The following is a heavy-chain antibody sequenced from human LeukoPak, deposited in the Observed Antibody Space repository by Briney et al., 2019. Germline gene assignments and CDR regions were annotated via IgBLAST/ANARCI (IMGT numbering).Heavy chain of an antibody. D-gene: IGHD6-13*01. CDR1: GFTLSDHY. J-gene: IGHJ3*02. CDR3: TRVLAAAANALDI. CDR2: SRHKAKRYST. V-gene: IGHV3-72*01. Sequence: KTGGSLRLSCAASGFTLSDHYMDWVRQAPGKGLEWVGRSRHKAKRYSTEYAASVKGRFTISRDDSKNSLYLQMNSLKTEDTAVYYCTRVLAAAANALDIWGQGTMVTVSS.